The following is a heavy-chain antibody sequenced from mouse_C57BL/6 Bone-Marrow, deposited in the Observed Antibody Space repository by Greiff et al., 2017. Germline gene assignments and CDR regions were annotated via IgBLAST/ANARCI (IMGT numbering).Heavy chain of an antibody. J-gene: IGHJ3*01. CDR3: ASDYGSSYGLAY. Sequence: QVQLQQPGAELVRPGSSVKLSCKASGYTFTSYWMAWVKQRPGQGLEWIGNIYPSDSETYYNHKFKDKATLTVDKSSSTAYMQLSSLTSEDSAVYYCASDYGSSYGLAYWGQGTLVTVSA. V-gene: IGHV1-61*01. CDR1: GYTFTSYW. CDR2: IYPSDSET. D-gene: IGHD1-1*01.